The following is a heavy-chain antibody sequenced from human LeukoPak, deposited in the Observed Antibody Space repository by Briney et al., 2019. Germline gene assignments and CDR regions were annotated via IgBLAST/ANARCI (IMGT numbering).Heavy chain of an antibody. V-gene: IGHV3-23*01. D-gene: IGHD3-3*01. CDR2: IYNNGDNT. CDR1: GLTFMNYA. CDR3: AKSGARWSHFDY. J-gene: IGHJ4*02. Sequence: PGGSLRLSCAASGLTFMNYAMNWVRQAPGKGLEWVADIYNNGDNTYYTDSVKGRFTISRDNSKNTLYLQMNSLRAEDTALYYCAKSGARWSHFDYWGQGTLVTVSS.